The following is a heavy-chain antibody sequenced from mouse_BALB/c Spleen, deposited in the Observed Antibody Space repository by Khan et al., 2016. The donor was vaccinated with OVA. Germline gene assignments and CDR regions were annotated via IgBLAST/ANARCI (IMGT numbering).Heavy chain of an antibody. CDR1: GYTFTSYY. CDR2: INPSDGGT. D-gene: IGHD3-1*01. CDR3: TSSGCAAFAY. J-gene: IGHJ3*01. V-gene: IGHV1S81*02. Sequence: QVQLQQPGAELVKPGASVKLSCKASGYTFTSYYMYWVKQRPGQGLEWIGGINPSDGGTNFNEKFKSKATLTVDKSSRTAYMQLSSLTSEDSAVYYCTSSGCAAFAYWGQGTLVTVSA.